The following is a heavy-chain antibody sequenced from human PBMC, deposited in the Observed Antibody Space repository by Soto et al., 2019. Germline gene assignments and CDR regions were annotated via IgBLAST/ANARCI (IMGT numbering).Heavy chain of an antibody. V-gene: IGHV4-61*08. CDR3: ARAYYDRSGYAVDP. CDR1: GGSISSGDYY. D-gene: IGHD3-22*01. Sequence: SETLSLTCTVSGGSISSGDYYWSWIRQPPGKGLEWIGYIYYSGSTNYNPSLKSRVTISVDTSNNQFSLKLSSVTAADTAVYYCARAYYDRSGYAVDPWGQGTLVTVSS. J-gene: IGHJ5*02. CDR2: IYYSGST.